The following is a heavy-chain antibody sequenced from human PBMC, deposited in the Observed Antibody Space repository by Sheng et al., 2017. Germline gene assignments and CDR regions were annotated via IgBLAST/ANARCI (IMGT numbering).Heavy chain of an antibody. J-gene: IGHJ6*03. CDR1: DSPFASHA. Sequence: VESGGGLVKPGGSRRDSPVQPLDSPFASHAMNWVRQAPGKGLEWVASASSDRNYIYYADSVKGRFTISRDNIKNELYLDMHSLRVEDTAVYYCARCYYSSTNYMDVWGKGTTVTVSS. CDR3: ARCYYSSTNYMDV. CDR2: ASSDRNYI. D-gene: IGHD3-22*01. V-gene: IGHV3-21*06.